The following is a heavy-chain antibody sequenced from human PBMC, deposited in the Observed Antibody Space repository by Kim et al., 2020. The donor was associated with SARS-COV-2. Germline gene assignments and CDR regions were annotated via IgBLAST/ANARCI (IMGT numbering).Heavy chain of an antibody. Sequence: YVDSGKGRFNMARDNAKNSLYLQMNSLRTEDTAIYYCAALDSVQVPGGIWGQGTLVTVSS. V-gene: IGHV3-48*03. CDR3: AALDSVQVPGGI. J-gene: IGHJ4*02. D-gene: IGHD3-10*01.